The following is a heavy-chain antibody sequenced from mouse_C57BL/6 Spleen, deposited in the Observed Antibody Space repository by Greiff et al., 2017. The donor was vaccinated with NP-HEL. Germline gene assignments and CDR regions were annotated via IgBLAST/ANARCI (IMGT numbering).Heavy chain of an antibody. CDR3: TTESKSSYYAMDY. J-gene: IGHJ4*01. V-gene: IGHV14-1*01. Sequence: VQLQQSGAELVRPGASVKLSCTASGFNIKDYYMHWVKQRPEQGLEWIGRIDPEDGDTEYAPKFQGKATMTADTSSNTAYLQLSRLTSEDTAVYYCTTESKSSYYAMDYWGQGTSVTVSS. CDR1: GFNIKDYY. CDR2: IDPEDGDT. D-gene: IGHD2-5*01.